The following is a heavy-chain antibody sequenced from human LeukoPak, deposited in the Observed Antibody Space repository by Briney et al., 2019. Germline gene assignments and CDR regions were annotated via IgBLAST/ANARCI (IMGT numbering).Heavy chain of an antibody. D-gene: IGHD1-14*01. Sequence: PGGSLRLSCAGSRFIFSSYAMHWVRQAPGKGLEWVAVISYDGSNRYYADSVKGRFTISRDNSKNTLYLQMDSLRTEDTAVYYCARAQNQNRYKRHFDYWGQGTLVAVSS. V-gene: IGHV3-30-3*01. CDR2: ISYDGSNR. CDR1: RFIFSSYA. J-gene: IGHJ4*02. CDR3: ARAQNQNRYKRHFDY.